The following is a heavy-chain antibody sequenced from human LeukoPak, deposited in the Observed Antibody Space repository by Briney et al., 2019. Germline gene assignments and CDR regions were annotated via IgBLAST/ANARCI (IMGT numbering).Heavy chain of an antibody. CDR2: IYSGGST. CDR1: GFTVSSNY. J-gene: IGHJ5*01. CDR3: ARAPTVSVGYCSSSSCQADS. Sequence: GGSLRLSCAASGFTVSSNYVSWVRQAPGKGLEWVPVIYSGGSTYYADSVKGRFTISRDNAKNSVFLQMNSLRVEDTAVYYCARAPTVSVGYCSSSSCQADSWGQGTLVTVSS. V-gene: IGHV3-53*01. D-gene: IGHD2-2*01.